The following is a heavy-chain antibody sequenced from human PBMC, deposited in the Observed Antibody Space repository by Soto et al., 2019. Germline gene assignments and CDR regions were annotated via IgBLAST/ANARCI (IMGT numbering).Heavy chain of an antibody. V-gene: IGHV4-34*01. CDR2: INYSGST. CDR1: GGSVTGDY. J-gene: IGHJ6*03. Sequence: KPSETLCLTCSFSGGSVTGDYLTWIRQSPEKGLEWIGEINYSGSTNYNPSLKSRLTISVDTSKSQFSLKLSSVTAADTAIYYCARGVSNYDFWSGYSHYYYYMDVWGKGTTVTVSS. D-gene: IGHD3-3*01. CDR3: ARGVSNYDFWSGYSHYYYYMDV.